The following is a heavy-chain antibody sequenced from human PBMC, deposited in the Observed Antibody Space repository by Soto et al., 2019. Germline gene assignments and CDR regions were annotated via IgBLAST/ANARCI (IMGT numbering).Heavy chain of an antibody. CDR2: ISYDGSNK. CDR3: AREAGGCGGDCSNAFDI. V-gene: IGHV3-30-3*01. D-gene: IGHD2-21*02. Sequence: GGSLRLSCAASGFTFSSYAMHWVRQAPGKGLEWVAVISYDGSNKYYADSVKGRFTISRDNSKNTLYLQMNSLRAEDTAVYYCAREAGGCGGDCSNAFDIWGQGTMVTVSS. CDR1: GFTFSSYA. J-gene: IGHJ3*02.